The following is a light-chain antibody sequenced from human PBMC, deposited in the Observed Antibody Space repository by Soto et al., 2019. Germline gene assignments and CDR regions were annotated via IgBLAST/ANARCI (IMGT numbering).Light chain of an antibody. CDR3: HQYGSSPYT. J-gene: IGKJ2*01. CDR2: DTS. V-gene: IGKV3-20*01. CDR1: QSVASSC. Sequence: EIVLKQSPGTLSLSPGERATLSCRASQSVASSCLAWYQQKPGQAPRLLIYDTSSRATGIPDRFSGGGSRTYFSRTISRLEPEDFAVYYCHQYGSSPYTFGQGTKLEIK.